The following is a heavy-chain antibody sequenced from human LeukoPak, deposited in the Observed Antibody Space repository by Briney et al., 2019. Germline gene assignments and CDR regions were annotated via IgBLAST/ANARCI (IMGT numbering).Heavy chain of an antibody. CDR2: INYSGTI. V-gene: IGHV4-39*01. J-gene: IGHJ6*03. Sequence: SETLSLTCTVSGDSFSNSDFFWGWIRQPPGKGLEWIANINYSGTIYYNPSLKSRVTMSRDTSKNQFSLKLSSVTAADTAVYYCARGFYDVPQNNYYYYYYMDVWGKGTTVTVSS. CDR1: GDSFSNSDFF. D-gene: IGHD3-3*01. CDR3: ARGFYDVPQNNYYYYYYMDV.